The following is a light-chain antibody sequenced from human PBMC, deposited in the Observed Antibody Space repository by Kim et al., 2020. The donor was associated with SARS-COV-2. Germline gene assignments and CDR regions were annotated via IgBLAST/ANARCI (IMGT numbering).Light chain of an antibody. J-gene: IGLJ3*02. CDR1: SSDVGRFDY. Sequence: QSALTQPASVSGSPGQSITISCTGTSSDVGRFDYVSWFQQLPGRTPKVMIFDVTERPSGVSNRFSGSKSGNTASLTISGLQADDEADYYFISFTASGTWVFCGGTKVTVL. V-gene: IGLV2-14*03. CDR3: ISFTASGTWV. CDR2: DVT.